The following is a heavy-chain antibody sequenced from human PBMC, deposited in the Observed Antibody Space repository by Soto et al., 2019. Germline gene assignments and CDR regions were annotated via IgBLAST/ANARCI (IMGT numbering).Heavy chain of an antibody. V-gene: IGHV1-69*01. CDR1: GGTFSSYR. CDR3: ARDSGAKLSSS. Sequence: QVQLVQSGAEVKKPGSSVKVSCKASGGTFSSYRINWVRQAPGQGLEWVGGIVPIYRTADYAQKFQGRVTIPAEESARTAYMELRSLKPQDTAVYYCARDSGAKLSSSWGQGTLVTVSS. J-gene: IGHJ4*02. CDR2: IVPIYRTA. D-gene: IGHD6-13*01.